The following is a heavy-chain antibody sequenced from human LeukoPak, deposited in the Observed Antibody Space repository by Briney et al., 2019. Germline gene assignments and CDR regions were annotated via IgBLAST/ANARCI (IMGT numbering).Heavy chain of an antibody. CDR1: GFSFSTYA. CDR3: ANDSGGTYFYYYYYMDV. J-gene: IGHJ6*03. CDR2: ISAGGATI. V-gene: IGHV3-23*01. D-gene: IGHD1-26*01. Sequence: PGGSLRLSCAASGFSFSTYAMSWVRQAPGKGLEWVSAISAGGATIYYADSVKGRFTVSRDNSKNTLYLHMNSLRAEDTAIYYCANDSGGTYFYYYYYMDVWGKGTTVTVSS.